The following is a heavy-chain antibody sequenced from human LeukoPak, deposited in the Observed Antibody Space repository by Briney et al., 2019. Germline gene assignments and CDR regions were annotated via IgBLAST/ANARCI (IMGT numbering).Heavy chain of an antibody. CDR1: GFMFNYYW. CDR3: ARGGLSSISCYSCRYYYGMDV. Sequence: RAGGCLRLSRAAAGFMFNYYWMRWVRQAPRKRLEWVANIQQDGSEKYYVDSVKDRFTISRDNAKISLFLQINSLRAEDTAVCYCARGGLSSISCYSCRYYYGMDVWGQGTTVTVSS. V-gene: IGHV3-7*01. J-gene: IGHJ6*02. CDR2: IQQDGSEK. D-gene: IGHD2-2*02.